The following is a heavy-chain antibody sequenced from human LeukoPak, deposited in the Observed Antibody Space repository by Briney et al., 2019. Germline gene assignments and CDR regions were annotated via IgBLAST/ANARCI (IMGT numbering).Heavy chain of an antibody. CDR3: ARAARDDYGDYTWFDP. Sequence: PSQTLSLTCTVSGGSISSGGYYWSWIRQHPGKGLEWIGYIYYSGSTYYNPSLKSRVTISVDTSKNQFSLKLSSVTAADTAVYYCARAARDDYGDYTWFDPWGQGTLVTVSS. J-gene: IGHJ5*02. CDR1: GGSISSGGYY. V-gene: IGHV4-31*03. D-gene: IGHD4-17*01. CDR2: IYYSGST.